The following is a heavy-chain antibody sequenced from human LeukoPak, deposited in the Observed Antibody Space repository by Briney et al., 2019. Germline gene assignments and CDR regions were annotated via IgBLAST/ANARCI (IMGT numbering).Heavy chain of an antibody. V-gene: IGHV6-1*01. D-gene: IGHD2-2*01. Sequence: SQTLSLTCAISGDSVSSDSVTWNWIRQSPSRGLEWLGRTYYRSTWYNDYAVSVRGRITVNPDTSKNQFSLHLNSVTPEDTAVYYCARRLTQYDCFDPWGQGILVTVSS. J-gene: IGHJ5*02. CDR3: ARRLTQYDCFDP. CDR1: GDSVSSDSVT. CDR2: TYYRSTWYN.